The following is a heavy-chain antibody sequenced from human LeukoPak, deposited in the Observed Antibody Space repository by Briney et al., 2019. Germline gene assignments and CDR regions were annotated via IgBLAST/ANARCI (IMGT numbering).Heavy chain of an antibody. J-gene: IGHJ3*02. V-gene: IGHV3-74*01. CDR2: IGTDGSST. D-gene: IGHD4-23*01. Sequence: GGSLRLSCAASGFTFSNYCMHWVRQVPGKGLVWVSRIGTDGSSTTYADYVKGRFTISRDNAKNTLYLQMNSLRAEDTAVYYCARDNYSGNSNAFDIWGQGTLVTVSS. CDR1: GFTFSNYC. CDR3: ARDNYSGNSNAFDI.